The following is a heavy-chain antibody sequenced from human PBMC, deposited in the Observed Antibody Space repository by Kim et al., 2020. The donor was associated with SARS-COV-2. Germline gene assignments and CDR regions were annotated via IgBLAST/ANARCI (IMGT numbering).Heavy chain of an antibody. CDR3: ARGDCSSTSCYGAFDY. V-gene: IGHV4-39*01. Sequence: SETLSLTCTVSGGSISSSSYYWGWIRQPPGKGLEWIGSIYYSGSTYYNPSLKSRVTISVDTSKNQFSLKLSSVTAADTAVYYCARGDCSSTSCYGAFDYWGQGPLVTVFS. CDR1: GGSISSSSYY. J-gene: IGHJ4*02. CDR2: IYYSGST. D-gene: IGHD2-2*01.